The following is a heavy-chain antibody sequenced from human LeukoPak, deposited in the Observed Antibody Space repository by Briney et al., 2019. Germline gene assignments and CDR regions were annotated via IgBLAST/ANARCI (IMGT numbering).Heavy chain of an antibody. CDR1: GFTFSSYW. D-gene: IGHD5-12*01. CDR2: IKQDGSEK. V-gene: IGHV3-7*01. CDR3: ARRGSGYVRPFDY. J-gene: IGHJ4*02. Sequence: GGSLRLSCAASGFTFSSYWMSWVRQAPGKGLEWVANIKQDGSEKYYVDSVKGRFTISRDNAKNSLYLQTNSLRAEDTAVYYCARRGSGYVRPFDYWGQGTLVTVSS.